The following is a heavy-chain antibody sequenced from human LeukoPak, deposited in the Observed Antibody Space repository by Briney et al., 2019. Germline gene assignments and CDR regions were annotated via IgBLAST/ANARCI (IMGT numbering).Heavy chain of an antibody. CDR1: GYTFTGYY. Sequence: ASVKVSCKASGYTFTGYYMHWVRQAPGQGLEWMGWINPNSGGTNYAQKFQGRVTMTRDTSISTAYMELSRLRSDDTAVHYCARVSRSSGWYLGYWGQGTLVTVSS. CDR3: ARVSRSSGWYLGY. V-gene: IGHV1-2*02. D-gene: IGHD6-19*01. J-gene: IGHJ4*02. CDR2: INPNSGGT.